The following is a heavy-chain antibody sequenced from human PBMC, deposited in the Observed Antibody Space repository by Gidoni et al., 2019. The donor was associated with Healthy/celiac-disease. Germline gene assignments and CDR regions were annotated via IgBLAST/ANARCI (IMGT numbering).Heavy chain of an antibody. CDR3: AKDVVGDSSGYYSWYVLGY. CDR1: GFTFSSYA. Sequence: EVQLLESGGGLVQPGGSLRLSCAASGFTFSSYAMSWVRQAPGKGLEWVSAISGSGGSTYYADSVKGRFTISRDNSKNTLYLQMNSLRAEDTAVYYCAKDVVGDSSGYYSWYVLGYWGQGTLVTVSS. CDR2: ISGSGGST. J-gene: IGHJ4*02. D-gene: IGHD3-22*01. V-gene: IGHV3-23*01.